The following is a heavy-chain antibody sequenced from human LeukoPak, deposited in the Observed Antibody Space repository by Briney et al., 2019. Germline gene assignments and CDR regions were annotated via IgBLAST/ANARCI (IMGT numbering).Heavy chain of an antibody. CDR1: GGSISSSSYY. CDR2: IYYSGST. V-gene: IGHV4-39*01. D-gene: IGHD6-19*01. Sequence: SETLSLTCTVSGGSISSSSYYWGWIRQPPGKGLEWFGSIYYSGSTYYNPSLKSRVTISVDTSKNQFSLKLSSVTAADTAVYYCARRARISIAVAGYFDYWGQGTLVTVSS. CDR3: ARRARISIAVAGYFDY. J-gene: IGHJ4*02.